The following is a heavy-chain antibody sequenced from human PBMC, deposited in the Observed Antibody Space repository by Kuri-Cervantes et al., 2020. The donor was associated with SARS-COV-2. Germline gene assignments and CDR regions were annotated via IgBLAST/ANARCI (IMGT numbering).Heavy chain of an antibody. V-gene: IGHV3-30*18. J-gene: IGHJ4*02. CDR3: AKEATQEDYGDYGGLDY. D-gene: IGHD4-17*01. CDR2: ISYDGSNK. Sequence: GESLKISCVASGFIFDTYAMSWVRQAPGKGLEWVAVISYDGSNKYYADSVKGRFTISRDNSKNTLYLQMNSLRAEDTAVYYCAKEATQEDYGDYGGLDYWGQGTLVTVSS. CDR1: GFIFDTYA.